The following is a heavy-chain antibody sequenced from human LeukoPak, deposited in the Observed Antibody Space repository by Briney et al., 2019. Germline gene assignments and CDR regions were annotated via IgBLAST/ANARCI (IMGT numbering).Heavy chain of an antibody. D-gene: IGHD3-10*01. CDR3: AKVPITMVRGVIVNWFDP. CDR1: GFTFSSYA. V-gene: IGHV3-23*01. Sequence: PGGSLRLSCAASGFTFSSYAMSWVRQAPGKGLEWVSAISGSGGSTYYADSVKGRFTISRDNSKNTLYLQMNSLRAEDTAVYYCAKVPITMVRGVIVNWFDPWGQGTLVTVSS. J-gene: IGHJ5*02. CDR2: ISGSGGST.